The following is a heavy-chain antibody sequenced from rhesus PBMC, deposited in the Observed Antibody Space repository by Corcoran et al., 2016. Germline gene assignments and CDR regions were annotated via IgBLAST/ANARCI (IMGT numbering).Heavy chain of an antibody. CDR2: IYGRGGGP. V-gene: IGHV4-106*01. J-gene: IGHJ4*01. CDR3: ARGGPHFDY. Sequence: QVQLQESGPGLVKPSETLSLTCAVSGGSISDDYYWSWIRQPPGKGLEWIGDIYGRGGGPNYNPSLRTRFTISIYTSKNQFSLKLSSVTAADTAVYYCARGGPHFDYWGQGVLVTVSS. CDR1: GGSISDDYY.